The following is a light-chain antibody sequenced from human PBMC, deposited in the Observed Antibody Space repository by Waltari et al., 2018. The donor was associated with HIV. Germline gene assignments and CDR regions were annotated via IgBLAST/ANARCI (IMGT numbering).Light chain of an antibody. Sequence: QSVLPQPPSAPGSPGQPVPIPCSGLGPTTAAHYVSWSQGPPGPAPKLPIYRNNQRPSGVPDRFSGSKSGTSASLAISGLRSEDEAEYYCASWDDSLSGWVFGGGTKVTVL. V-gene: IGLV1-47*01. CDR1: GPTTAAHY. CDR2: RNN. CDR3: ASWDDSLSGWV. J-gene: IGLJ3*02.